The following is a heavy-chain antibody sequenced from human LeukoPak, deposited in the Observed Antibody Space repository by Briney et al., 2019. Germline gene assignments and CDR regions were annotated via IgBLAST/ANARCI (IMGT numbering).Heavy chain of an antibody. CDR2: ISYDGSNQ. CDR1: GFTFSSYG. V-gene: IGHV3-30*18. D-gene: IGHD3-9*01. CDR3: AKPPYDILTGYYGNHAFEI. J-gene: IGHJ3*02. Sequence: GGSLRLSCAASGFTFSSYGMHWVRQAPGKGLEWVAVISYDGSNQYYADSVKGRFTISRDNSKHTLYLQMDSLRAEDTAVYYCAKPPYDILTGYYGNHAFEIWGQGTMVTVSS.